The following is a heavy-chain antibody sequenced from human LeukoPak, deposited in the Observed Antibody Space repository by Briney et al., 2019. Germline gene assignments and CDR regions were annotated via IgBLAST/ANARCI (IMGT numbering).Heavy chain of an antibody. CDR2: ISSSSSYI. CDR1: GFTFSSYS. V-gene: IGHV3-21*04. CDR3: AKVRVPAAIPIDY. Sequence: GGSLRLSCAASGFTFSSYSMNWVRQAPGKGLEWVSSISSSSSYIYYADSVKGRFTISRDNAKNSLYLQMNSLRAEDTAVYYCAKVRVPAAIPIDYWGQGTLVTVSS. J-gene: IGHJ4*02. D-gene: IGHD2-2*01.